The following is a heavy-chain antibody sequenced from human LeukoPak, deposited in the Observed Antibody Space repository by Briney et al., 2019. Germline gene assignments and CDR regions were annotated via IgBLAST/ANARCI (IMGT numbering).Heavy chain of an antibody. Sequence: ASVKVSCKASGGTFSSYATSWVRQAPGQGLEWMGGIIPIFGTANYAQKFQGRVTITADESTSTAYMELSSLRSEDTAVYYCARVILSAAAGLLFDYWGQGTLVTVSS. D-gene: IGHD6-13*01. CDR2: IIPIFGTA. CDR3: ARVILSAAAGLLFDY. J-gene: IGHJ4*02. V-gene: IGHV1-69*13. CDR1: GGTFSSYA.